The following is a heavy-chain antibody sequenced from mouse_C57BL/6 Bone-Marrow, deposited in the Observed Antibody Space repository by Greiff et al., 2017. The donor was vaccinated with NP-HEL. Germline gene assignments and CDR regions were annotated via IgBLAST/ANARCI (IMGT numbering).Heavy chain of an antibody. CDR1: GYTFTSYW. CDR2: IYPGSGST. V-gene: IGHV1-55*01. CDR3: ASEIDGSSYGFAY. Sequence: QVQLQQSGAELVKPGASVKLSCKASGYTFTSYWITWVKQRPGQGLEWIGDIYPGSGSTNYNEKFKGKATLTVDTSSSTAYMQLSSLTSEDSAVYYCASEIDGSSYGFAYWGKGTLVTVSA. J-gene: IGHJ3*01. D-gene: IGHD1-1*01.